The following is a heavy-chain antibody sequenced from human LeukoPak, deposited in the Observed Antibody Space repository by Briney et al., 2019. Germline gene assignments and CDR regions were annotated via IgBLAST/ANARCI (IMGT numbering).Heavy chain of an antibody. V-gene: IGHV3-7*04. CDR1: GFTFSSYW. CDR3: ARGTIAAAGYYYFDY. J-gene: IGHJ4*02. D-gene: IGHD6-13*01. CDR2: IKQDGSEK. Sequence: GGSLRLSCSGFTFSSYWMSWVRQAPGRGLQWVANIKQDGSEKYYVDSVKGRFTISRDNAKNSLYLQMNSLRAEDTAVYYCARGTIAAAGYYYFDYWGQGTQVTVSS.